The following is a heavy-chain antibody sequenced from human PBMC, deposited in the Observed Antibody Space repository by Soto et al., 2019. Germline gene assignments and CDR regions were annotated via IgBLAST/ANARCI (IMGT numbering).Heavy chain of an antibody. J-gene: IGHJ5*02. CDR1: GFTFSSYW. CDR2: ISSDGSST. V-gene: IGHV3-74*01. CDR3: ARAARGGNWFDP. D-gene: IGHD6-6*01. Sequence: GSLRLACAASGFTFSSYWMRWVRQAPGKGLVWVSRISSDGSSTSYADSVKGRFTISRDNAKNTLYLQMNSLRAEDTAVYYCARAARGGNWFDPWGQGTLVTVSS.